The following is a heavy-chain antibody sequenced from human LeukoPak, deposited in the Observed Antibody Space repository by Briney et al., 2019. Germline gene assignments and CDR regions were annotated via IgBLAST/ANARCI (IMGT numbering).Heavy chain of an antibody. CDR1: GFTFSSYA. D-gene: IGHD3-22*01. CDR2: ISGSGGST. V-gene: IGHV3-23*01. J-gene: IGHJ4*02. Sequence: GGSLRLSCAASGFTFSSYAMSWVRQAPGKGLEWVSAISGSGGSTYYADSVKGRFTISRDNAKNSLYLQMNSLRAEDTAVYYCARVEYYDSSGYSDYWGQGTLVTVSS. CDR3: ARVEYYDSSGYSDY.